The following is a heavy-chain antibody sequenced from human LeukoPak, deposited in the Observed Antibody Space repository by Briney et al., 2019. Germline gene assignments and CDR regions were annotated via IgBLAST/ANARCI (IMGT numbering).Heavy chain of an antibody. J-gene: IGHJ5*02. Sequence: SETLSLTCAVYGGSFSGYYWSWIRQPPGKGLEWIGEINHSGSTNYNPSLKSRVTISVDTSKNQFSLKLSSVTAADTAVYYCARLRITMVRVTSNWFDPWGQGTLVTVSS. D-gene: IGHD3-10*01. CDR1: GGSFSGYY. V-gene: IGHV4-34*01. CDR2: INHSGST. CDR3: ARLRITMVRVTSNWFDP.